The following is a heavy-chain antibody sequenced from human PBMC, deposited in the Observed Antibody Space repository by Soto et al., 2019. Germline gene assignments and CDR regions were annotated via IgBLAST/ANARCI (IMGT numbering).Heavy chain of an antibody. V-gene: IGHV4-39*01. Sequence: NPSETLSLTCTVSGGSISSSSYYWGWIRQPPGKGLEWIGSIYYSGSTYYNPSLKSRVTISVDTSKNQFSLKLSSVTAADTAVYYCARQNIVVVVAATGGVGLSQANWFDPWGQGTLVTVSS. CDR1: GGSISSSSYY. CDR2: IYYSGST. D-gene: IGHD2-15*01. J-gene: IGHJ5*02. CDR3: ARQNIVVVVAATGGVGLSQANWFDP.